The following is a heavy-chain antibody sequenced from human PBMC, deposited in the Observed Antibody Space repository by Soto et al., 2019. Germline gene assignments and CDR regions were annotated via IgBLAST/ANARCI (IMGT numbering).Heavy chain of an antibody. Sequence: ASVKVSCKASGYTFTSYAMHWVRQAPGQRLEWMGWINAGNGNTKCSQKFQGRVTITRDTSASTAYMELSSLRSEDTAVYYCARNLMHYDILTGYYMVYYFDYWGQGTLVTVSS. CDR2: INAGNGNT. J-gene: IGHJ4*02. CDR3: ARNLMHYDILTGYYMVYYFDY. V-gene: IGHV1-3*01. D-gene: IGHD3-9*01. CDR1: GYTFTSYA.